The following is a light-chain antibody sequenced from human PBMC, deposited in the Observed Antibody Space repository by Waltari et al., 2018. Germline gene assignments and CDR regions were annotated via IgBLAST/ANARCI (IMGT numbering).Light chain of an antibody. CDR2: YVS. J-gene: IGLJ3*02. CDR1: SSDIRSYNY. CDR3: SSYTSSNTWV. Sequence: QSALTQPASVSGSPGQSITISCTGSSSDIRSYNYVSWYQHHPDKAPKLIIYYVSARPSGFSIRFSASKSGDTASLTISGLQAEDEADYYCSSYTSSNTWVFGGGTKVTVL. V-gene: IGLV2-14*03.